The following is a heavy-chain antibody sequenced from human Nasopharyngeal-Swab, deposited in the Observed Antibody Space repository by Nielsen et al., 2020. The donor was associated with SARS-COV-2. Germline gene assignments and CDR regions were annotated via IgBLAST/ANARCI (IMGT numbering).Heavy chain of an antibody. D-gene: IGHD3-16*01. CDR2: ISSSSSTI. Sequence: GGSLRLSCAASGFTFSSYSMNWVRQAPGKGLEWVSYISSSSSTIYYADSVKGRFTISRDNAKNSLYLQMNSLRAEDTAVYYCARDLGDDAFDIWGQGTMVTVSS. J-gene: IGHJ3*02. CDR3: ARDLGDDAFDI. V-gene: IGHV3-48*04. CDR1: GFTFSSYS.